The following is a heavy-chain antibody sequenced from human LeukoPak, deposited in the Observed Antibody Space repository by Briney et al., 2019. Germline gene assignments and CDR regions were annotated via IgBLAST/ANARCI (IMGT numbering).Heavy chain of an antibody. CDR3: ARDSSDFNWFDP. D-gene: IGHD6-25*01. J-gene: IGHJ5*02. CDR2: ISSSSSYI. CDR1: GFTFSSYS. V-gene: IGHV3-21*01. Sequence: PGGSLRLSCAAYGFTFSSYSMNWVRQAPGKGLEWVSSISSSSSYIYYADSVKGRFTISRDNAKNSLYLQMNSLRAEDTAVYYCARDSSDFNWFDPWGQGTLVTVSS.